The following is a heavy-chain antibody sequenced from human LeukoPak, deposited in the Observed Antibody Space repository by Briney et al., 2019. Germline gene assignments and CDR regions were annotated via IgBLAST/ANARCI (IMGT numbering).Heavy chain of an antibody. CDR1: GYTFTSYG. CDR3: ARAPIPFDY. Sequence: ASVKVSCKASGYTFTSYGISWVRQAPGQGLEWMGIINPSGGSTSYAQKFQGRVTMTRDTSTSTVYMELSSLRSEDTAVYYCARAPIPFDYWGQGTLVTVSS. J-gene: IGHJ4*02. V-gene: IGHV1-46*01. CDR2: INPSGGST.